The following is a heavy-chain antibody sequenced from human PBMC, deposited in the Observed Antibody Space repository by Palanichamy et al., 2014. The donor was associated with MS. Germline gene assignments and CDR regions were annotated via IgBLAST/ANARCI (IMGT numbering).Heavy chain of an antibody. CDR3: ARSTSTSWFDP. D-gene: IGHD2-2*01. CDR1: GDSINSGTYY. CDR2: IYTGGST. J-gene: IGHJ5*02. V-gene: IGHV4-61*02. Sequence: QVQLRESGPGLVKPSQTLSLTCTVSGDSINSGTYYWTWIRQPAGKGLEWIGRIYTGGSTDYNPSLKSRVTIFLDRSKNQFSLNLSSVTAADTAVYYCARSTSTSWFDPWGQGTLVTVSS.